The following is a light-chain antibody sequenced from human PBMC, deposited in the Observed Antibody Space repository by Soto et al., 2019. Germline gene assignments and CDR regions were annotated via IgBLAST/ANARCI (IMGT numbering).Light chain of an antibody. V-gene: IGLV6-57*04. CDR3: QSFDSTSVV. CDR1: GGSIANHY. Sequence: NFMLTQPHSVSESPGKTVTISCTRSGGSIANHYVQWYQQRPGSAPTTVIYEDNQRPSGVPDRFSGSIDSSSNSASLTLSGLKTEDEADYCCQSFDSTSVVFGGGTKVTVL. CDR2: EDN. J-gene: IGLJ3*02.